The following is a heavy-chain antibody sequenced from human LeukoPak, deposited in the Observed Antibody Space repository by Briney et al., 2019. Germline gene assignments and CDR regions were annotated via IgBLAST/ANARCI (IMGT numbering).Heavy chain of an antibody. CDR3: ARDPTSLHFMDV. J-gene: IGHJ6*03. D-gene: IGHD2-2*01. CDR2: INPSSGGP. Sequence: ASVKVSCKASGYTFTSYYMHWVRQAPGQGLEWMGWINPSSGGPNYAQKFQGRVTMTRDTSISTAYVELSRLRSDDTAVYYCARDPTSLHFMDVWGKGTTVTVSS. CDR1: GYTFTSYY. V-gene: IGHV1-2*02.